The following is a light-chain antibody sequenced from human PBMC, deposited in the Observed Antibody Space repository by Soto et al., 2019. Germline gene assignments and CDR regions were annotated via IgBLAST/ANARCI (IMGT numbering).Light chain of an antibody. CDR3: QQIYSIPIT. V-gene: IGKV1-12*01. CDR1: QGVIRW. J-gene: IGKJ5*01. CDR2: AAS. Sequence: DIQMTQSPSSVSASVGDRVTITCRASQGVIRWLAWYQQKAGKAPKLLIYAASSLQSGVPSRFSGSGSGTHFTLTISSLQPEDFATYYCQQIYSIPITFGQGTRLEIK.